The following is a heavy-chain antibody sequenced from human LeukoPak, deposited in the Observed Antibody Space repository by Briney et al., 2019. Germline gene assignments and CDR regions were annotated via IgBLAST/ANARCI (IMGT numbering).Heavy chain of an antibody. J-gene: IGHJ4*02. Sequence: GGPLRLSYAASRFTFSDYWMSWLRQAQGKGLEGMANTKEDGSEKYYVDSVRGRFTISRDNAKNSLYLQMNSLRAEDTAVYYCARAPYSSGWYRGDNDYWGQGTLVTVSS. D-gene: IGHD6-19*01. CDR2: TKEDGSEK. V-gene: IGHV3-7*01. CDR1: RFTFSDYW. CDR3: ARAPYSSGWYRGDNDY.